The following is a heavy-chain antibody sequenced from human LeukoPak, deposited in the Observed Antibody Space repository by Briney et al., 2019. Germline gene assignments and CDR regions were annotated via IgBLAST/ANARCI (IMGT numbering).Heavy chain of an antibody. CDR1: GFTFSSYG. CDR2: ISYDGSNK. D-gene: IGHD6-19*01. CDR3: ARDGQWLVRDWFDP. V-gene: IGHV3-30*03. Sequence: GGSLRLSCAASGFTFSSYGMHWVRPAPGKGLEWVAVISYDGSNKYYADSVKGRFTISRDNSKNTLYLQMNSLRGEDTAVYYCARDGQWLVRDWFDPWGQGTLVTVSS. J-gene: IGHJ5*02.